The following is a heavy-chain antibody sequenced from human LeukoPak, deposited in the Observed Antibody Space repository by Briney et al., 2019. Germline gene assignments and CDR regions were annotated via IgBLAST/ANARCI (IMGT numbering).Heavy chain of an antibody. D-gene: IGHD3-9*01. Sequence: SETLSLTCAVYGGSFSGYYWSWIRQPPGRGLEWIGEINHSGSTNYNPSLKSRVTISVDTSKNQFSLKLSSVTAADTAVYYCARYFDGGVDYWGQGTLVTVSS. J-gene: IGHJ4*02. CDR1: GGSFSGYY. CDR2: INHSGST. CDR3: ARYFDGGVDY. V-gene: IGHV4-34*01.